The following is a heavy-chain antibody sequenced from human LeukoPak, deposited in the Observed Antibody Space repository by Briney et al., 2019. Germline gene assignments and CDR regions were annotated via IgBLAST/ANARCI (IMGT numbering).Heavy chain of an antibody. Sequence: SVKVSCQASGGTFSSYAISWVRQAPGQGLEWMGWISPYNGNTEYGQKVQGRVTMTTDRPTTTASMELRSLRSDDTAMYYCARVRPPNIVDSVMDYKYYHDMDVWGQGTTVTVSS. CDR3: ARVRPPNIVDSVMDYKYYHDMDV. CDR1: GGTFSSYA. J-gene: IGHJ6*02. D-gene: IGHD5-18*01. V-gene: IGHV1-18*01. CDR2: ISPYNGNT.